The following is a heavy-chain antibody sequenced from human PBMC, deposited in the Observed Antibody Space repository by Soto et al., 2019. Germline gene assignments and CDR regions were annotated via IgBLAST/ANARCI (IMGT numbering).Heavy chain of an antibody. CDR2: ISYDGNDK. V-gene: IGHV3-30*18. J-gene: IGHJ4*02. Sequence: PGGSLRLSCAASGFTLRTYGLHWVRQAPGKGLEWVAVISYDGNDKYYADSVKGRFTISRDNSKNTLYLQMNNLRAEDTAVYYCGKDRDTYGASYIFDYWGQGTLVTVSS. D-gene: IGHD5-18*01. CDR3: GKDRDTYGASYIFDY. CDR1: GFTLRTYG.